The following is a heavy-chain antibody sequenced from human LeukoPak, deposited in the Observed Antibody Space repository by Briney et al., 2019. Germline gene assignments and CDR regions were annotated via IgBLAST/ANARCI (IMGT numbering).Heavy chain of an antibody. CDR2: IYYSGST. V-gene: IGHV4-59*01. Sequence: PSETLSLTCTVSGGSISSYYWSWIRQPPGKGLEWTANIYYSGSTNYSPSLRSRVTISVDTSKNQFSLELTSVTAADTAVYYCARGVWSSGWSAYYFDYWGQGTLVTVSS. CDR1: GGSISSYY. D-gene: IGHD6-19*01. CDR3: ARGVWSSGWSAYYFDY. J-gene: IGHJ4*02.